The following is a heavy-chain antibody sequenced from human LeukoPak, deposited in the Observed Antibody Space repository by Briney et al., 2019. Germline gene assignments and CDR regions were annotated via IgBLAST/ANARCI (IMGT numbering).Heavy chain of an antibody. D-gene: IGHD3-3*01. CDR3: AKDGRYYDFWSGHSNWFDP. CDR2: ISGSGGST. CDR1: GFTFSSYA. V-gene: IGHV3-23*01. Sequence: RGSLRLSCAASGFTFSSYAMSWVRQAPGKGLEWVSAISGSGGSTYYADSVKGRFTISRDNSKNTLYLQMNSLRAEDTAVYYCAKDGRYYDFWSGHSNWFDPWGQGTLVTVSS. J-gene: IGHJ5*02.